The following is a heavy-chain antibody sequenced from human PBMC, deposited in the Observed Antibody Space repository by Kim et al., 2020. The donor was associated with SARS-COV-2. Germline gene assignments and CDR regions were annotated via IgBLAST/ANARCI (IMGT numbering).Heavy chain of an antibody. CDR3: ARDGYSGSYPRPPNDAFDI. D-gene: IGHD1-26*01. CDR2: INPSGGST. CDR1: GYTFTSYY. Sequence: ASVKVSCKASGYTFTSYYMHWVRQAPGQGLEWMGIINPSGGSTSYAQKFQGRVTMTRDTSTSTVYMELSSLRSEDTAVYYCARDGYSGSYPRPPNDAFDIWGQGTMVTVSS. V-gene: IGHV1-46*01. J-gene: IGHJ3*02.